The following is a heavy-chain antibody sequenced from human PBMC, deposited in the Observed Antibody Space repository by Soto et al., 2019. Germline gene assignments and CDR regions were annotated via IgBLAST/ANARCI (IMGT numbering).Heavy chain of an antibody. CDR1: GFTFSSYA. CDR3: AREAVRAIFVLDDAFDI. J-gene: IGHJ3*02. V-gene: IGHV3-30-3*01. CDR2: ISYDGSKK. D-gene: IGHD3-3*01. Sequence: QVQLVESGGGVVQPGRSLRLSCAASGFTFSSYAMHWVRQAPGKGLEWVAVISYDGSKKYYADSVKGRFTISRDNSKNALYLQMNSLRAEDTAVYYCAREAVRAIFVLDDAFDIWGQGTMVTVSS.